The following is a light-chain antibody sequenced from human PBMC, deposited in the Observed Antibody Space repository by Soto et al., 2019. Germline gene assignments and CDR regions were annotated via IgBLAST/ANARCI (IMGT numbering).Light chain of an antibody. J-gene: IGLJ1*01. CDR3: QSYDSSLSGSRV. V-gene: IGLV1-40*01. CDR1: SSNIGAGYD. Sequence: QSVLPQPPSVSGAPGQRVTISCTGSSSNIGAGYDVHWYQQLPGTAPKLLIYANNNRPSGVPDRFSGSKSVTSASLAITGLQAEDEADYYCQSYDSSLSGSRVFGTGTKVTVL. CDR2: ANN.